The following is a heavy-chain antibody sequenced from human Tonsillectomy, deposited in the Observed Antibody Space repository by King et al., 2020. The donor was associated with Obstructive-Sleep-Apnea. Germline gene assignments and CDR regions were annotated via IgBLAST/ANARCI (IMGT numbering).Heavy chain of an antibody. CDR1: GFTFSSYS. V-gene: IGHV3-21*01. D-gene: IGHD4-23*01. J-gene: IGHJ3*02. CDR3: ATDGGNSVFAFDI. Sequence: VQLVESGGGLVKPGGSLRLSCAASGFTFSSYSMNWVRQAPGKGLEWVSSISSSSSYIYYADSVKGRFTISRDNAKNSLYLQMNSLRAEDTAVYYCATDGGNSVFAFDIWGQGTMVTVSS. CDR2: ISSSSSYI.